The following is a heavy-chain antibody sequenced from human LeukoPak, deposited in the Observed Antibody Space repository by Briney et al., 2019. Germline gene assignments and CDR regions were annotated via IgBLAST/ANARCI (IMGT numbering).Heavy chain of an antibody. Sequence: GGSLRLSCVGSGFIYGNYWMHWVRQAPGKGLEWVASVMQDGREKHYVDSVKGRFTISRDNSKNTLYLQMNSLRAEDTAVYYCAKVGYDSSGYSYTDYWGQGTLVTVSS. D-gene: IGHD3-22*01. CDR2: VMQDGREK. CDR1: GFIYGNYW. V-gene: IGHV3-7*03. CDR3: AKVGYDSSGYSYTDY. J-gene: IGHJ4*02.